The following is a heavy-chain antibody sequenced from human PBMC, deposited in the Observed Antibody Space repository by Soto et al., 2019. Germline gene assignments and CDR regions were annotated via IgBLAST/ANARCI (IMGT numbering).Heavy chain of an antibody. V-gene: IGHV3-33*01. J-gene: IGHJ4*02. CDR1: GFTFSSYA. CDR3: ARYPRGEMATIPIDY. D-gene: IGHD3-16*01. Sequence: GGSPRLSCAASGFTFSSYAMHWVRQDPGKGLEWVALIWSDGSKQDYADSVKGRLTISRDNSKNTLYLQMNSLRAEDTAVYYCARYPRGEMATIPIDYWGQGTLVTVSS. CDR2: IWSDGSKQ.